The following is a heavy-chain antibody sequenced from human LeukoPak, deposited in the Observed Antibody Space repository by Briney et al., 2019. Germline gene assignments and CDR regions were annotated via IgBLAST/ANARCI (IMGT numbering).Heavy chain of an antibody. V-gene: IGHV1-58*02. CDR1: GFTFTSSP. D-gene: IGHD6-19*01. CDR2: IVVGSGNT. J-gene: IGHJ4*02. CDR3: ATGSGWYAPDY. Sequence: GTSVKVSCKASGFTFTSSPMQWVRQARGQRLEWIGWIVVGSGNTNYAQKFQERATITRDMSTNTAYMELSSLRSEDTAVYYCATGSGWYAPDYWGQGTLVTVSS.